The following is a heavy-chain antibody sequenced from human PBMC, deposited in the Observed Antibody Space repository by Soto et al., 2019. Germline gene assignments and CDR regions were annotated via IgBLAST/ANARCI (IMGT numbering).Heavy chain of an antibody. CDR2: LYYSGST. Sequence: SETLSLTCTVSGGSISSYYWSWIRQPPGKGLEWIGYLYYSGSTNYNPSLKSRVIISVDTSKIQFSLKLSSVTAADTAVYYCARGGWKLFDYWGQGTLVTVS. CDR1: GGSISSYY. V-gene: IGHV4-59*01. D-gene: IGHD6-19*01. J-gene: IGHJ4*02. CDR3: ARGGWKLFDY.